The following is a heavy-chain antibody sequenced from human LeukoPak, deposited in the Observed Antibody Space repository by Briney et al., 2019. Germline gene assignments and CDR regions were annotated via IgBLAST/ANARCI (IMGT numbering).Heavy chain of an antibody. D-gene: IGHD3-9*01. J-gene: IGHJ4*02. CDR3: ARDPNYDILTGYHNENYFDY. CDR1: GFTFSDYY. Sequence: PGGSLRLSCAASGFTFSDYYMSWIRQAPGKGLEWVSYISSSGSTIYYADSVKGRFTISRDNAKNSLYLQMNSLRAEDTAVYCCARDPNYDILTGYHNENYFDYWGQGTLVTVSS. V-gene: IGHV3-11*01. CDR2: ISSSGSTI.